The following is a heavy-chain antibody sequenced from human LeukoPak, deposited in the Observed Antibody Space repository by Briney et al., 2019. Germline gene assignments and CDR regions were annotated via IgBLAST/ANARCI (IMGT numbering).Heavy chain of an antibody. CDR3: ARDIGGRYSWYYFDY. V-gene: IGHV4-59*01. J-gene: IGHJ4*02. CDR1: GGSISSYY. CDR2: MYYSGST. D-gene: IGHD2-8*01. Sequence: SETLSLTCTVSGGSISSYYWSWIRQPPGKGLEWIGYMYYSGSTNYNPSLKSRVTMSVDTSKNHFSLKMGSVTAADTAVYYCARDIGGRYSWYYFDYWGRGTLVTVSS.